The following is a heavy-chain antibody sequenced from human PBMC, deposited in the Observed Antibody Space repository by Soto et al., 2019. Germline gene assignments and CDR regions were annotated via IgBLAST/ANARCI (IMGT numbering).Heavy chain of an antibody. CDR3: ASFLTGSNRYNWFDP. CDR1: GGTFSSYT. D-gene: IGHD3-10*01. V-gene: IGHV1-69*02. CDR2: IIPILGIA. Sequence: QVQLVQSGAEVKKPGSPVKVSCKASGGTFSSYTISWVRQAPGQGLEWMGRIIPILGIANYAQKFQGRVTITADKSTSTAYMELSSLRSEDTAVYYCASFLTGSNRYNWFDPWGQGTLVTVSS. J-gene: IGHJ5*02.